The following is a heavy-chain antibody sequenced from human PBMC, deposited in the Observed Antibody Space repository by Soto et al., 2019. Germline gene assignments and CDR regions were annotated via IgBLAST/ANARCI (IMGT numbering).Heavy chain of an antibody. CDR3: ARLGGFFQALDS. Sequence: QVQLQESGPGLVKPSETLSLTCTVSGGSISPYYWSWIRQPPGKGLEWIAYIYFGGTTKYNPSLKSRVSMSVDTSKNQFSLKLTSVTAADTAVYYCARLGGFFQALDSWGQGTLVTVSS. CDR2: IYFGGTT. V-gene: IGHV4-59*08. D-gene: IGHD2-15*01. J-gene: IGHJ4*02. CDR1: GGSISPYY.